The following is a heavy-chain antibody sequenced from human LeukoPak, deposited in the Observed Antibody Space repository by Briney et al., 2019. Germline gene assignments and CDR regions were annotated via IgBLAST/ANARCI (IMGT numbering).Heavy chain of an antibody. D-gene: IGHD3-16*02. Sequence: GASVKVSCTASGYIFTNYDINWVRQAAGQGLEGVGWVNPNGKRVYAQKFQGRVTLITDSSINTAYMELTSLRSDDTAVYYCAKGLRSDFWGQGTLVSVSS. CDR2: VNPNGKR. J-gene: IGHJ4*02. CDR1: GYIFTNYD. V-gene: IGHV1-8*01. CDR3: AKGLRSDF.